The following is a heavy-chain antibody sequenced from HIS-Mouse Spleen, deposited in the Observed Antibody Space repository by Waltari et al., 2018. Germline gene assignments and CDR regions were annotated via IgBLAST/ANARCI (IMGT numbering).Heavy chain of an antibody. Sequence: QLQLQESGPGLVKPSETLSLTCTVSGGSISSSSYYWGWIRQPPGKGLEWIGSINYRGGTYDNPALKSRVTISVDTSKNQFSLKLSSVTAADTAVYYCAREIPYSSSWYDWYFDLWGRGTLVTVSS. D-gene: IGHD6-13*01. V-gene: IGHV4-39*07. CDR3: AREIPYSSSWYDWYFDL. J-gene: IGHJ2*01. CDR2: INYRGGT. CDR1: GGSISSSSYY.